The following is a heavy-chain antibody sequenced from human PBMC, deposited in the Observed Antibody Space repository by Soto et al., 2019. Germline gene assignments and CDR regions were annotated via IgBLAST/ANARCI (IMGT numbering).Heavy chain of an antibody. Sequence: SETLSLTCTVSGCSISSGGYYWSWIRQHPGKGLEWIGYIYYSGSTYYNLSLKSRVTISVDTSKNQFSLKLSSVTAADTAVYYCARLLRGGGPDNWFDPWGQGTLVTVSS. J-gene: IGHJ5*02. CDR3: ARLLRGGGPDNWFDP. D-gene: IGHD2-15*01. V-gene: IGHV4-31*03. CDR1: GCSISSGGYY. CDR2: IYYSGST.